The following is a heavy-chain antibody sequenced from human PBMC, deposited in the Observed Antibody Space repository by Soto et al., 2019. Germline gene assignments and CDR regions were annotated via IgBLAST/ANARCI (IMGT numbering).Heavy chain of an antibody. D-gene: IGHD6-19*01. Sequence: QVQLVQSGAEVKKPGSSVKVSCKASGGTFSSYAISWVRQAPVQGLEWMGGIIPIFGTANYAQKFQGRVTITADESTSTAYMELSSLRSEDTAVYYCARVTRNREVAGNASLDYWGQGTLVTVSS. J-gene: IGHJ4*02. CDR1: GGTFSSYA. CDR3: ARVTRNREVAGNASLDY. CDR2: IIPIFGTA. V-gene: IGHV1-69*01.